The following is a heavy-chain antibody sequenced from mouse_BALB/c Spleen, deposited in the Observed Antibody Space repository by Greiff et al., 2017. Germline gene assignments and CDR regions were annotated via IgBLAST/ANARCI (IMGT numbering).Heavy chain of an antibody. V-gene: IGHV2-9*02. D-gene: IGHD2-1*01. CDR3: ARDGGGNYDSWFAY. CDR2: IWAGGST. Sequence: VQVVESGPGLVAPSQSLSITCTVSGFSLTSYGVHWVRQPPGKGLEWLGVIWAGGSTNYNSALMSRLSISKDNSKSQVFLKMNSLQTDDTAMYYCARDGGGNYDSWFAYWGQGTLVTVSA. CDR1: GFSLTSYG. J-gene: IGHJ3*01.